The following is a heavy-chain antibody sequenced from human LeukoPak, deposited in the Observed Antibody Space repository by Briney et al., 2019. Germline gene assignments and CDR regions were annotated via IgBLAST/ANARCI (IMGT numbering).Heavy chain of an antibody. J-gene: IGHJ6*03. V-gene: IGHV4-59*01. CDR1: GNSFGDYY. CDR2: TYYSGST. CDR3: ARGGVLRYFDWLSIPGHYYYYMDV. D-gene: IGHD3-9*01. Sequence: SETLSLTCTVSGNSFGDYYWSWIRQPAGRGLEWIGYTYYSGSTNYNPSLKSRVTISVDTSKNQFSLKLSSVTAADTAVYYCARGGVLRYFDWLSIPGHYYYYMDVWGKGTTVTISS.